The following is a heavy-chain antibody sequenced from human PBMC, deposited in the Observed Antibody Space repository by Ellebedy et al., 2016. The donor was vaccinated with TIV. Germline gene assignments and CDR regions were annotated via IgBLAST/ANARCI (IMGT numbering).Heavy chain of an antibody. CDR1: GFTFSNAW. J-gene: IGHJ5*02. V-gene: IGHV3-7*03. D-gene: IGHD6-13*01. CDR3: TKAAHSSRWFNWFDP. Sequence: GESLKISCAASGFTFSNAWMNWVRQAPGKGLEWVANIKQDGSEKYYVDSVKGRFTISRDNAKNSLYLQMNSLRAEDTALYYCTKAAHSSRWFNWFDPWGQGTLVTVST. CDR2: IKQDGSEK.